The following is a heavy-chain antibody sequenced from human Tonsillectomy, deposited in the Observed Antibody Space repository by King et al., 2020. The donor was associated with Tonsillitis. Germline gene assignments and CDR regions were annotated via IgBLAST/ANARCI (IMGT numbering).Heavy chain of an antibody. CDR2: INPNSGGT. V-gene: IGHV1-2*02. D-gene: IGHD2-2*01. CDR3: AGPSIVVVPAAISAYYYGMDV. Sequence: QLVQSGAEVKKPGASVKVSCKASGYTFTGYYMHWVRQAPGQGLEWMGWINPNSGGTNYAQKFQGRVTMTRDTSISTAYMELSRLRSDDTAVYYCAGPSIVVVPAAISAYYYGMDVWGQGTTVTVSS. J-gene: IGHJ6*02. CDR1: GYTFTGYY.